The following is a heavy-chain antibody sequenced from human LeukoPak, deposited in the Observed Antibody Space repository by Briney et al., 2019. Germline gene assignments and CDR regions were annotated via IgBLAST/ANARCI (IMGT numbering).Heavy chain of an antibody. J-gene: IGHJ4*02. CDR1: GFTFSDYY. Sequence: GGSLRLSCAASGFTFSDYYMSWIPQAPGKGLKWVSYISSSGSTIYYADSVKSRFTISRDNAKNSLYLQMNSLRAEDTAVYYCAKTQNYYDSSGYYDNYYFDYCGQGTLVTVSS. CDR3: AKTQNYYDSSGYYDNYYFDY. D-gene: IGHD3-22*01. CDR2: ISSSGSTI. V-gene: IGHV3-11*04.